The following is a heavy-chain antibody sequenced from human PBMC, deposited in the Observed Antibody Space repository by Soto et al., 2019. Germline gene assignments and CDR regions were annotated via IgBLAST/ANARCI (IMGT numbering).Heavy chain of an antibody. CDR1: GGSIIDYR. CDR3: RSMRRSPRARYYFGN. V-gene: IGHV4-59*03. D-gene: IGHD3-16*02. Sequence: SLSLCLTWTVSGGSIIDYRWSWIRKPPGKGLEWIGYIYYNGVTNYNSSLKSRITVSLDTSKNQFSLELSSLTPAHADIYYCRSMRRSPRARYYFGNWVQRSLVTVPS. CDR2: IYYNGVT. J-gene: IGHJ4*02.